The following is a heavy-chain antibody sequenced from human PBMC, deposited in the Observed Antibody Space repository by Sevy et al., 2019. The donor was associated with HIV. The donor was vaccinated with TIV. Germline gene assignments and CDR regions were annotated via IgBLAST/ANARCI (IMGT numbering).Heavy chain of an antibody. J-gene: IGHJ6*02. CDR1: GGSFSGYY. CDR2: MNHSGST. V-gene: IGHV4-34*01. D-gene: IGHD5-18*01. Sequence: SETLSLTCAVYGGSFSGYYWSWIRQPPGKVLEWIGEMNHSGSTNYSPSLKSRVTISVDTSKNQFSLKLSSVTAADTAVYYCARRGQLWPSGYYYYGMDVWGQGTTVTVSS. CDR3: ARRGQLWPSGYYYYGMDV.